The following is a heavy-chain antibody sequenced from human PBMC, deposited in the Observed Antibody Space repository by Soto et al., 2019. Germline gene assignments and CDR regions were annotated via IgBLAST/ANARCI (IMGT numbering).Heavy chain of an antibody. CDR2: ISAHNGNT. V-gene: IGHV1-18*01. CDR1: GHTFTSYG. D-gene: IGHD6-6*01. Sequence: QVHLVQSGAGVKKPGASVKVSCKGSGHTFTSYGITWVRQAPGQGLEWMGWISAHNGNTDYAQKLQGRVTVTRDTSTSTAYMELRSLRSDVTAVYYCARGRDGDYWGQGALVTVSS. CDR3: ARGRDGDY. J-gene: IGHJ4*02.